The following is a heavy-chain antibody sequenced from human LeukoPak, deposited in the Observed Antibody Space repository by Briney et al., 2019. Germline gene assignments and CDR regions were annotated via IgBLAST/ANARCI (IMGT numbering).Heavy chain of an antibody. Sequence: SETLSLTCTVSGGSISSYYWSWIRQPPGKGLEWIGEINNSGSTNYNPSLKSRVTISVDTSKNQFSLKLSSVTAADTAVYYCARGYSPHCSSTSCYKMWVSWGQGTLVTVSS. D-gene: IGHD2-2*02. CDR3: ARGYSPHCSSTSCYKMWVS. CDR2: INNSGST. J-gene: IGHJ4*02. CDR1: GGSISSYY. V-gene: IGHV4-34*01.